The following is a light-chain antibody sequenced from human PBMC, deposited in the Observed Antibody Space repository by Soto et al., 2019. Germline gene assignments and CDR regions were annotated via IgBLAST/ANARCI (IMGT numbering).Light chain of an antibody. CDR1: QSISSY. J-gene: IGKJ1*01. Sequence: DIQMTQSPSSLSASVVDIVTITCRASQSISSYLNWYQQKPGKAPKLLIYAASSLQSGVPSRFSGSGSGTDSTLTISSLQPEDFATYYCQQSYSTPRTFGQGTKVDIK. CDR2: AAS. CDR3: QQSYSTPRT. V-gene: IGKV1-39*01.